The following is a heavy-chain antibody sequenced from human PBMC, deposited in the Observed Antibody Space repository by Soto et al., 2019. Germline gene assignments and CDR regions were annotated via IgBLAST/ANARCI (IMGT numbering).Heavy chain of an antibody. V-gene: IGHV4-59*01. CDR1: GGSISSYY. J-gene: IGHJ5*02. CDR2: IYYSGGT. Sequence: SETLSLTCTVSGGSISSYYWSWIRQPPGKGLEWIGYIYYSGGTNYNPSLKSRVTISVDTSKNQFSLKLSSVTAADTAVYYCSRAKGGASWFDPWGQGSLVSVSS. D-gene: IGHD1-26*01. CDR3: SRAKGGASWFDP.